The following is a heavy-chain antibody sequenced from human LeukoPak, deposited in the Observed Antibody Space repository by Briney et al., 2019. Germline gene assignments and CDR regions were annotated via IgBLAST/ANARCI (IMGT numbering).Heavy chain of an antibody. CDR3: ARDRGIVVVPAARGNWFDP. D-gene: IGHD2-2*01. Sequence: PGGSLRLSCAASGFTFSSYSMNWVRQAPGKGLEWVSSISSSSSYIYYADSVKGRFTISRDNAKNSLYLQMNSLRAEDTAAYYCARDRGIVVVPAARGNWFDPWGQGTLVTVSS. J-gene: IGHJ5*02. V-gene: IGHV3-21*01. CDR2: ISSSSSYI. CDR1: GFTFSSYS.